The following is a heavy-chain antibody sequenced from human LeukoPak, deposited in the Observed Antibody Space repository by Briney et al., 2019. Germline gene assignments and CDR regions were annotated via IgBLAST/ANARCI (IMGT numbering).Heavy chain of an antibody. D-gene: IGHD3-10*02. J-gene: IGHJ6*04. CDR2: ISSSGSTI. V-gene: IGHV3-48*04. Sequence: GGSLRLSCAASGFTFSSYGMHWVRQAPGKGLEWVSYISSSGSTIYYADSVKGRFTISRDNAKNSLYLQMNSLRAEDTAVYYCAELGITLIGGVWGKGTTVTISS. CDR3: AELGITLIGGV. CDR1: GFTFSSYG.